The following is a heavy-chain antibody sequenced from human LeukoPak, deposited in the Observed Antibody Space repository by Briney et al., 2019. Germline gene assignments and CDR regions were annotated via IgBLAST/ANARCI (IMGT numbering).Heavy chain of an antibody. D-gene: IGHD6-25*01. Sequence: GGSLRLSCAASGFTFSSYSMNWVRQAPGKGLEWVSYISSSSTYIYYADSVTGRFTISRDNAKNSLYLQMNSLRAEDTALYYCARQAAATREDYFYYMDVWGKGTPVTVSS. CDR2: ISSSSTYI. V-gene: IGHV3-21*05. J-gene: IGHJ6*03. CDR3: ARQAAATREDYFYYMDV. CDR1: GFTFSSYS.